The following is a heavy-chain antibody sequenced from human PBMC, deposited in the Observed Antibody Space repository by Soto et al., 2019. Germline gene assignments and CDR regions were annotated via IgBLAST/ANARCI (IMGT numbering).Heavy chain of an antibody. Sequence: SETLSLTCAVYGGSFSGYYWSWIRQPPGKGLEWIGEINHSGSTNYNPSLKSRVTISVDTSKNQFSLKLSSVTAADTAVYYCASTSSIWGSYRFLNYWGQGTLVTVSS. CDR2: INHSGST. CDR1: GGSFSGYY. J-gene: IGHJ4*02. V-gene: IGHV4-34*01. D-gene: IGHD3-16*02. CDR3: ASTSSIWGSYRFLNY.